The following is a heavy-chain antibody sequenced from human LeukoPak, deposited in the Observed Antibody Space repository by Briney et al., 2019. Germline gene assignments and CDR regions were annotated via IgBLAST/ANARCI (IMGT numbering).Heavy chain of an antibody. CDR1: GYTFTSYG. D-gene: IGHD6-13*01. CDR2: ISAYNGNT. J-gene: IGHJ4*02. CDR3: ARDTSAAGFPYYFDY. Sequence: GASVKVSCKASGYTFTSYGISWVRQAPGQGLEWMGWISAYNGNTNYAQKLQGRVTMTTDTSTNTAYMELRSLRSDDTAVYYCARDTSAAGFPYYFDYWGQGTLVTVSS. V-gene: IGHV1-18*04.